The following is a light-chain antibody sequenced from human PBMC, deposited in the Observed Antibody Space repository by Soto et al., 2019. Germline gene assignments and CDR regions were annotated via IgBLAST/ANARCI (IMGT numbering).Light chain of an antibody. J-gene: IGLJ2*01. CDR2: EVT. V-gene: IGLV2-8*01. CDR1: SSDVGGYNH. Sequence: QSVLTQPPSASGSPGQSVTISCTGTSSDVGGYNHVSWYQHHPGKAPKLMIYEVTKRPSGVPDRFSGSKSGNTASLTVSGLQAEDEADYFCNSYAGSNNVVFGGGTQLTVL. CDR3: NSYAGSNNVV.